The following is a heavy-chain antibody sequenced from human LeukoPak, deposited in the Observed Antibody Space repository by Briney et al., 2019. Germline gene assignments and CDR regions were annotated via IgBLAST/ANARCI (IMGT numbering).Heavy chain of an antibody. CDR2: IKQDGNEK. J-gene: IGHJ4*02. Sequence: SGGSLRLSCAASGFRYNTYWMSWVRQAPGKGLEWVANIKQDGNEKYYADSVKGRFTISRDNSKNTLYLQMNSLRAEDTAVYYCAKDLVGPGPRSGFDYWGQGTLVSVSS. CDR1: GFRYNTYW. V-gene: IGHV3-7*03. D-gene: IGHD3-10*01. CDR3: AKDLVGPGPRSGFDY.